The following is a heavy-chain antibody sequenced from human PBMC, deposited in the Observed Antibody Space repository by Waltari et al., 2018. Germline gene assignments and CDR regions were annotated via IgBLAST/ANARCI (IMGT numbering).Heavy chain of an antibody. V-gene: IGHV4-34*01. CDR3: ATLSKYYYDSSGYRLRTFDY. Sequence: QVQLQQWGAGLLKPSETLSLTCAVYGGSFSGYYWSWIRQPPGKGLEWIGEINHSGSTNYNPSLKSRVTISVDTSKSQFSLKLSSVTAADTAVYYCATLSKYYYDSSGYRLRTFDYWGQGTLVTVSS. D-gene: IGHD3-22*01. CDR1: GGSFSGYY. CDR2: INHSGST. J-gene: IGHJ4*02.